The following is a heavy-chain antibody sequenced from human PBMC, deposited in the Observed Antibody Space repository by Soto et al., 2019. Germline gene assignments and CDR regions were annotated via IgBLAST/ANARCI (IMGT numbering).Heavy chain of an antibody. CDR1: GGTCSSYT. D-gene: IGHD6-13*01. CDR3: ARGGVAAAGTGWIDY. J-gene: IGHJ4*02. CDR2: IIPILGIA. Sequence: QVQLVQSGAEVKKPGSSVKVSCKSSGGTCSSYTISWLRQAPGQGLELMGRIIPILGIANYAQKFQVRVTITADKTTSTAYLELSSLRSEDTAGYYCARGGVAAAGTGWIDYWGQGTLVTFSS. V-gene: IGHV1-69*02.